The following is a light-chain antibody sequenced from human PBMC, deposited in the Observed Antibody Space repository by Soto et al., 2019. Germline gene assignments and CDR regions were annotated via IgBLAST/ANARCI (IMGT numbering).Light chain of an antibody. CDR2: SNN. CDR3: AAWYASLSAPV. Sequence: QSVLTQPPSASGTPGQRVTISCSGSSSNIGSNTVNWYQQLPGTDPTLLIFSNNKLPSGVPDRLSGSKSGTSASLPISRLQYEDEADYYCAAWYASLSAPVFGGGTKLTVL. J-gene: IGLJ2*01. CDR1: SSNIGSNT. V-gene: IGLV1-44*01.